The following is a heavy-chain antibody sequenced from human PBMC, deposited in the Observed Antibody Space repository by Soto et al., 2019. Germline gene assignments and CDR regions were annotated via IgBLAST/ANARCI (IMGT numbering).Heavy chain of an antibody. Sequence: SETLSLTFTVSGGSISSYYWSWIRQPPGKGLEWIGYIYHSGSTSYNPSLKSRVTISVDTSKNQFSLNLSSVTAADTAVYYCARQREWLFHPYFDYWGQGTLVTVSS. D-gene: IGHD3-3*01. CDR3: ARQREWLFHPYFDY. CDR2: IYHSGST. V-gene: IGHV4-59*08. J-gene: IGHJ4*02. CDR1: GGSISSYY.